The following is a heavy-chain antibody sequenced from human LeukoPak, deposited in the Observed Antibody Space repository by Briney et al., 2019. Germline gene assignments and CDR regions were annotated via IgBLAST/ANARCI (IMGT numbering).Heavy chain of an antibody. CDR2: IYYSGST. V-gene: IGHV4-39*07. J-gene: IGHJ3*02. Sequence: SETLSLTCTVSGGSISSSSYYWGWIRQPPGKGLEWIGSIYYSGSTNYNPSLKSRVTISVDTSKNQFSLKLSSVTAADTAVYYCARRASSSGPIIWDDAFDIWGQGTMVTVSS. CDR1: GGSISSSSYY. CDR3: ARRASSSGPIIWDDAFDI. D-gene: IGHD6-13*01.